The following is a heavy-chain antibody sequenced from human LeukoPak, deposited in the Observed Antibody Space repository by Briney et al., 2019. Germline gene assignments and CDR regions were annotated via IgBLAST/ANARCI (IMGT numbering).Heavy chain of an antibody. CDR2: IYHRGST. Sequence: SETLSLTCTVSGGSINISYWSWIRQPPGKGLEWIGYIYHRGSTNYNPSLRSRITVSVDTSKNQFSLKVTSVTAADTAVYYCARSGVFSGYDAFDIWGQGTMVTVSS. V-gene: IGHV4-4*09. J-gene: IGHJ3*02. D-gene: IGHD3-9*01. CDR1: GGSINISY. CDR3: ARSGVFSGYDAFDI.